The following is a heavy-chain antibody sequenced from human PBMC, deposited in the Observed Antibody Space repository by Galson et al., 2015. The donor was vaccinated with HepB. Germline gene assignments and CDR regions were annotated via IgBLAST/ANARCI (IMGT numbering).Heavy chain of an antibody. V-gene: IGHV3-23*01. CDR2: ISGSGGST. D-gene: IGHD3-3*01. CDR1: GFTFSSYA. J-gene: IGHJ6*02. CDR3: ARTQYYDFWSGGFNGMDV. Sequence: SLRLSCAASGFTFSSYAMSWVRQAPGKGLEWVSAISGSGGSTYYADSVKGRFTISRDNSKNTLYLQMNSLRAEDTAVYYCARTQYYDFWSGGFNGMDVWGQGTTVTVSS.